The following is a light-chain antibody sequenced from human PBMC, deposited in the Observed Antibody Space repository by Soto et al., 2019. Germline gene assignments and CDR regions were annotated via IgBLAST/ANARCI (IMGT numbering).Light chain of an antibody. CDR1: QNIISY. CDR3: QQTYIIPDT. J-gene: IGKJ4*01. CDR2: DTS. Sequence: DIQMTQSPSSLSESVGDRVTIICRASQNIISYLNWYQHKPGRAPKLLIYDTSNLQSGVPSRFSGSGSGTDFTLTISSLQPEDFATNYCQQTYIIPDTFCGGTKGEIK. V-gene: IGKV1-39*01.